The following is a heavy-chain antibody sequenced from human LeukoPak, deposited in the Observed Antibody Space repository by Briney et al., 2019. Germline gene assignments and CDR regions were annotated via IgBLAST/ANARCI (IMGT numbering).Heavy chain of an antibody. D-gene: IGHD4-17*01. Sequence: SVKVSCKASGGTFSSYAISWVRQAPGQGLEWMGGIIPIFGTANYAQKFQGRVTITADKSTSTAYMELSRLRSDDTAVYYCAREDTVTYFDYWGQGTLVTVSS. CDR2: IIPIFGTA. J-gene: IGHJ4*02. CDR1: GGTFSSYA. CDR3: AREDTVTYFDY. V-gene: IGHV1-69*06.